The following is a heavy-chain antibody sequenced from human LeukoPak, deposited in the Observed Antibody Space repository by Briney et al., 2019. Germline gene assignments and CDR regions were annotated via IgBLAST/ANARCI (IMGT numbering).Heavy chain of an antibody. J-gene: IGHJ4*02. V-gene: IGHV3-48*03. CDR2: ISSSGSTI. CDR1: GFTFSSSE. D-gene: IGHD3-16*01. CDR3: ARRGSYNDY. Sequence: GGSLRLSCAASGFTFSSSEMNWVRQAPGKGLEWVSYISSSGSTIYYADSVKGRFTISRDNAKNSLYLQMNSLRAEDTAVYYCARRGSYNDYWGQGTLVAVSS.